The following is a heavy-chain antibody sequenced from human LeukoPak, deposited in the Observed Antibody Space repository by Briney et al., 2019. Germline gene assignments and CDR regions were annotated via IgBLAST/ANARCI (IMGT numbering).Heavy chain of an antibody. CDR1: GITFSNYA. Sequence: GGSLRLSCVASGITFSNYAVSWVRQAPGKGLDWVSVISGSAHKIRYADSVKGRFTISRDNSENIVYLQMNNLRVEDTAVYYCAGRPTGYSSGYIHWGQGTLVTVSS. V-gene: IGHV3-23*01. J-gene: IGHJ4*02. CDR2: ISGSAHKI. CDR3: AGRPTGYSSGYIH. D-gene: IGHD5-18*01.